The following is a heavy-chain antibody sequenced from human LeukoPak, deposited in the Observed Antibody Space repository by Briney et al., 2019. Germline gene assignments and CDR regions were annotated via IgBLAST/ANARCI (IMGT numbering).Heavy chain of an antibody. D-gene: IGHD3-22*01. CDR3: AREVRYYDSSGYYTLFDY. Sequence: ASVKVSCKASGYTFTSYGISWVRQAPGQGLEWMGWISAYNGNTNYAQKLQGRVTMTTDTSTSTAYMELRSLRSDDTAVYYSAREVRYYDSSGYYTLFDYWGQGTLVTVSS. CDR2: ISAYNGNT. J-gene: IGHJ4*02. V-gene: IGHV1-18*01. CDR1: GYTFTSYG.